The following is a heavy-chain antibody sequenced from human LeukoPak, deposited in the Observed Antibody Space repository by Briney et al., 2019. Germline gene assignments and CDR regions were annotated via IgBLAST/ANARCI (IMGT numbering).Heavy chain of an antibody. V-gene: IGHV1-24*01. Sequence: ASVKVSCKVSGYTLTELSMHWVRQAPGKGLEWMGGFDPEDGETIYAQKFQGRVTITEDTSTDTAYMELSSPRSEDTAVYYCATLEWLRLDPLVWNWFDPWGQGTLVTVSS. CDR3: ATLEWLRLDPLVWNWFDP. D-gene: IGHD5-12*01. CDR2: FDPEDGET. CDR1: GYTLTELS. J-gene: IGHJ5*02.